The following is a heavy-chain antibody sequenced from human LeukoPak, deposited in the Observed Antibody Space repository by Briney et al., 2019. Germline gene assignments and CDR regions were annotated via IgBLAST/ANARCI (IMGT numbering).Heavy chain of an antibody. Sequence: ASVKVSCKASGYTFTSYGISWVRQAPGQGLEWMGWISAYNGNTKSAQKFQGRVTMTTDTSTSTAYMGVRSLRSDDTAVCYCVRDLGVDTSMIFFDYWGQGTLVTVSS. CDR1: GYTFTSYG. CDR2: ISAYNGNT. CDR3: VRDLGVDTSMIFFDY. V-gene: IGHV1-18*01. D-gene: IGHD5-18*01. J-gene: IGHJ4*02.